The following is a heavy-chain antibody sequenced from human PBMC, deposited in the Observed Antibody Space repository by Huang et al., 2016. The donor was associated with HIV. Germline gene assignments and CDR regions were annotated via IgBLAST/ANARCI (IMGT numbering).Heavy chain of an antibody. J-gene: IGHJ4*02. CDR3: ARDQAGSGSSRADY. Sequence: EVQLVESGGGLVQPGGSLRLSCAASGFTFSRYSMNWVRQARGKGLEWVSYISSSSRTIYYADSVKGRFTISRDNAKNSLYLQMNSLRDEDTAVYYCARDQAGSGSSRADYWGQGTLVTVSS. D-gene: IGHD3-10*01. CDR2: ISSSSRTI. CDR1: GFTFSRYS. V-gene: IGHV3-48*02.